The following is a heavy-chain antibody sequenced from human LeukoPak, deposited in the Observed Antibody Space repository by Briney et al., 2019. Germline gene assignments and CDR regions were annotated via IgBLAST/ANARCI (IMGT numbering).Heavy chain of an antibody. Sequence: VASVKVSCKVSGGSFTRYSITWVRQAPGPGLEWMGASIPFFGTANYAQKFQGRVTIATDESTNTAYMELTRLRSEDTAVYYCASVAENSSGYYFWGQGTLVTVSS. CDR1: GGSFTRYS. V-gene: IGHV1-69*05. CDR3: ASVAENSSGYYF. D-gene: IGHD3-22*01. CDR2: SIPFFGTA. J-gene: IGHJ4*01.